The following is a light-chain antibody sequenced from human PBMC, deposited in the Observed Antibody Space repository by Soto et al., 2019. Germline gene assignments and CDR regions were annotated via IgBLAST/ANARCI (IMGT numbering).Light chain of an antibody. CDR3: SSYSTTNTLV. V-gene: IGLV2-8*01. J-gene: IGLJ1*01. Sequence: QSVLTQPPSASGSPGQSVTISCTGTSSDVGGYNYVSWYQQHPGKAPKLMIYEVSKRPSGVPDRFSGSKSGNTASLIISGLQADDEAEYFCSSYSTTNTLVFGSGTKLTVL. CDR2: EVS. CDR1: SSDVGGYNY.